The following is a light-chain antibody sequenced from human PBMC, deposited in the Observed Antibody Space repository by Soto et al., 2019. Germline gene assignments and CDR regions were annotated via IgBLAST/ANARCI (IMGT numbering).Light chain of an antibody. CDR3: QQSYSTPIT. CDR2: AAS. V-gene: IGKV1-39*01. Sequence: DLQMTQSPSSLSASVGDRVTITCRASQSISSYLNWYQQMPGKAPKLLIYAASSLQSGVPSRFSGSGSGTDFTLTISSLQPEDFATYYCQQSYSTPITFGQGTRLEIK. CDR1: QSISSY. J-gene: IGKJ5*01.